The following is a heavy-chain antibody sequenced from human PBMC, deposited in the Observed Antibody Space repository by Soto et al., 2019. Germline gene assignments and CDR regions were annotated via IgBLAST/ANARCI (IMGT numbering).Heavy chain of an antibody. Sequence: QVQLVQSGAEVKKPGSSVKVSCKASGGTFSSYTISWVRQAPGQGLEWMGRIIPILGIANYAQKFQGRVTITADKSTSTAYMELSSLRSEDTAVYYCARAQDGTVTSYICDYWGQGTLVTVSS. CDR3: ARAQDGTVTSYICDY. D-gene: IGHD4-17*01. V-gene: IGHV1-69*02. J-gene: IGHJ4*02. CDR2: IIPILGIA. CDR1: GGTFSSYT.